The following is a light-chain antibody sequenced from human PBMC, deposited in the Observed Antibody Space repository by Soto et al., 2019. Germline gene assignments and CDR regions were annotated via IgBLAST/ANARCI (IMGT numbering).Light chain of an antibody. CDR3: QHYNSYSVA. J-gene: IGKJ1*01. Sequence: DIQMTQSPSTLSGSVGDRVTITCRASQTISSWLAWYQQKPGKAPKLLIYKASTLKSRVPSRFSGSGSGTEFTLTISSLQPDDFATYYCQHYNSYSVAFSQGTKVDIK. V-gene: IGKV1-5*03. CDR2: KAS. CDR1: QTISSW.